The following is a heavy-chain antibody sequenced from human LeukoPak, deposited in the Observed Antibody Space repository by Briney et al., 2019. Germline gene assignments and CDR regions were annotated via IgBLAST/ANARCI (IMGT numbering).Heavy chain of an antibody. J-gene: IGHJ4*02. CDR1: GFTFSSHS. Sequence: PGGSLRLSRAPCGFTFSSHSMNLVRLAPATPMEWASSISSSSGFIFYADSVKGRFTSSRDNAENSLYLQMNSLRAEDTAVYYCASPVSSSSWYYFDSWGQGTLVTVSS. CDR3: ASPVSSSSWYYFDS. V-gene: IGHV3-21*01. D-gene: IGHD6-13*01. CDR2: ISSSSGFI.